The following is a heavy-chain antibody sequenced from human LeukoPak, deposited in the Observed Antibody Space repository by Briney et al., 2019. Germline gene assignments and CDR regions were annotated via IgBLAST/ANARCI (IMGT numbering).Heavy chain of an antibody. CDR2: ISSSSSYI. Sequence: PVGSLRLSCAASGFTFSSYSMNWVRQAPGKGLESVSSISSSSSYIYYADSVKGRFTISRDNAKNSLYLQMNSLRAEGTAVYYCARDQDFGVVPDAFDIWGQGTMVTVSS. CDR3: ARDQDFGVVPDAFDI. J-gene: IGHJ3*02. D-gene: IGHD3-3*01. V-gene: IGHV3-21*01. CDR1: GFTFSSYS.